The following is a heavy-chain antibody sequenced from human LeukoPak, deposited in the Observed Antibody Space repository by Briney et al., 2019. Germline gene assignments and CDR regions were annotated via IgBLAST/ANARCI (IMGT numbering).Heavy chain of an antibody. J-gene: IGHJ4*02. D-gene: IGHD3-22*01. CDR2: IFYTGST. Sequence: SETLSLTFTVSGGSVSSYYWSWIRQPPGKGLERIGYIFYTGSTKSNPSLNSRVTISVDTSKNQFSLRLSSVTAADTAVYYCARGGGSGYYPGDYWGQGTLVTVSS. CDR3: ARGGGSGYYPGDY. CDR1: GGSVSSYY. V-gene: IGHV4-59*02.